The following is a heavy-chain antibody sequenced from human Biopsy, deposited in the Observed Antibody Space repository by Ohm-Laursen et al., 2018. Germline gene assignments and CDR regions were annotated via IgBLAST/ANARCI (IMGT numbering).Heavy chain of an antibody. CDR1: GGSISSGGSY. J-gene: IGHJ5*02. V-gene: IGHV4-31*01. D-gene: IGHD3-22*01. CDR2: IFNSANT. Sequence: TLSLTCTVSGGSISSGGSYWSWIRQRPGKGLEWIGYIFNSANTYYNPSLKNLITISGDTSKNQFSLKLNSVTAADTAVYYRARGDYFDSNGYFWFDPWGQGTLVTVPS. CDR3: ARGDYFDSNGYFWFDP.